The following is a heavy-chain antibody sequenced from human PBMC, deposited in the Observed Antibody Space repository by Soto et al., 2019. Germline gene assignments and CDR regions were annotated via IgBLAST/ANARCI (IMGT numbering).Heavy chain of an antibody. CDR2: IVPIFGTA. J-gene: IGHJ4*02. CDR1: GGNFNSSS. Sequence: QVQLVQSGTEVKKPGSSVKVSCKASGGNFNSSSINWVRQARGQGLEWMGGIVPIFGTANYAQKFQGRVTFTADTSTSTAYMELRSLTSEDTAVYYCSRDAIAAAGTNDWGQGTLVTVSS. V-gene: IGHV1-69*06. CDR3: SRDAIAAAGTND. D-gene: IGHD6-13*01.